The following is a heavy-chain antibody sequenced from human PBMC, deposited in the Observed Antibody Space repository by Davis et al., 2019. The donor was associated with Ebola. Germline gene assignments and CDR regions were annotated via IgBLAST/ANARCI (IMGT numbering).Heavy chain of an antibody. CDR2: IYRDGRT. D-gene: IGHD2-8*01. J-gene: IGHJ4*02. CDR3: AKDRWVYAKSSDTDF. Sequence: GESLKISCAASGFIVSDKYMSWVRQAPGKGLEWVSVIYRDGRTYYADSVKGRFTISRDNSKNTLYLQMNSLRAEDTAVYYCAKDRWVYAKSSDTDFWGQGTQVTVSS. V-gene: IGHV3-53*01. CDR1: GFIVSDKY.